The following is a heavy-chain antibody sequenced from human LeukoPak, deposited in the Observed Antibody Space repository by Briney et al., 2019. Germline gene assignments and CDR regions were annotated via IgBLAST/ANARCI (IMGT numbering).Heavy chain of an antibody. CDR2: VNRDGSET. CDR1: GFALSSHW. Sequence: GGSLRLSCAASGFALSSHWMTWVRQVPGRGPEWVANVNRDGSETYYLDSVKGRFTISKDSAKNSLYLQMNSLRAEDTALYHCARNNGMDVWGQGTTVIVSS. J-gene: IGHJ6*02. CDR3: ARNNGMDV. V-gene: IGHV3-7*03.